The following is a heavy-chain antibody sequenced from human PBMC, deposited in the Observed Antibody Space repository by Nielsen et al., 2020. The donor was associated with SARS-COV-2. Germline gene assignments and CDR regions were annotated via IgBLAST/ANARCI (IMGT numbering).Heavy chain of an antibody. J-gene: IGHJ4*02. CDR2: IKQDGSEK. CDR3: AKETGTTGY. Sequence: GESLKISCAASGFTFSSYWMSWVRQAPGKGLEWVANIKQDGSEKYYVDSVKGRFTISRDNAKNSLYLQMNSLRAEDTALYYCAKETGTTGYWGQGTLVTVSS. CDR1: GFTFSSYW. D-gene: IGHD1-14*01. V-gene: IGHV3-7*03.